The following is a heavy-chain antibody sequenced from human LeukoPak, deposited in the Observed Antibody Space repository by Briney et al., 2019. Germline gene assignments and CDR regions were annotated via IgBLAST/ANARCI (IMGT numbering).Heavy chain of an antibody. CDR2: IYSGGST. V-gene: IGHV3-53*01. D-gene: IGHD1-20*01. J-gene: IGHJ6*02. CDR3: ASLNWNDVWNYYYGMDV. CDR1: GFTVSSNY. Sequence: GGSLRLSCAASGFTVSSNYMSWVRQAPGKGLEWVSVIYSGGSTYYADSVKGRFTISRDNSKNTLYLQMNSLRAEDTAAYYCASLNWNDVWNYYYGMDVWGQGTTVTVSS.